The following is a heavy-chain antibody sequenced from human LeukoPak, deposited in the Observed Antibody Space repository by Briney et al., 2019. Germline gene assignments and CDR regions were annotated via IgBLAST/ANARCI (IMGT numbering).Heavy chain of an antibody. CDR1: GFTFSSYA. Sequence: GGSLRLSCAASGFTFSSYAMSWVRQAPGKGLEWVSAISGSGGSTYYADSVKGRFTISRENSKNTLYLQMNSLRAEDTAVYYCAKVRLYGDYPEIDYWGQGTLVAVSS. V-gene: IGHV3-23*01. CDR2: ISGSGGST. D-gene: IGHD4-17*01. CDR3: AKVRLYGDYPEIDY. J-gene: IGHJ4*02.